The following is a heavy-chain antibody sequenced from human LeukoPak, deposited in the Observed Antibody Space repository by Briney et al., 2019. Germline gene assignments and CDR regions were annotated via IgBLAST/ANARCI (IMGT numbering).Heavy chain of an antibody. Sequence: SETLSLICTVSGGSISTYYWSWIRQPPGKGLEWIGNIYYSGSTNYNPSLKSRVTISVDTSKNQFSLKLSSVTAADTAVYYCARGDDCSYSSCERRWFDPWGQGTLVTVSS. CDR2: IYYSGST. J-gene: IGHJ5*02. CDR3: ARGDDCSYSSCERRWFDP. D-gene: IGHD2-2*01. V-gene: IGHV4-59*08. CDR1: GGSISTYY.